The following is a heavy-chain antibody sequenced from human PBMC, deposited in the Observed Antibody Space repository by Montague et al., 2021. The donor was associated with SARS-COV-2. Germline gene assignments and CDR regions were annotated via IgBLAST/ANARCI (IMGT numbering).Heavy chain of an antibody. D-gene: IGHD5-12*01. CDR2: IYYSGST. V-gene: IGHV4-59*01. CDR3: ARTRGYVPLFDF. J-gene: IGHJ4*02. Sequence: SETLSLTCTVSGGSISSNFWSWIRQPPGEGLEWIGYIYYSGSTNXNSSLKSRVTISVDTSKKQISLQLSSVTAADTAVYYCARTRGYVPLFDFWGQGTLVTVSS. CDR1: GGSISSNF.